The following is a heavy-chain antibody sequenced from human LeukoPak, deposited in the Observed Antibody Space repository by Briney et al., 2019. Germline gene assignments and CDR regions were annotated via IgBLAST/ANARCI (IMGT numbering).Heavy chain of an antibody. CDR3: ARTYDSPGYYSPDYYYMDV. CDR2: IYTSGST. J-gene: IGHJ6*03. D-gene: IGHD3-22*01. CDR1: GASIRSYS. Sequence: SETLSLTCTVSGASIRSYSWSWIRQPAGKGLEWIGHIYTSGSTNYNPSLKSRVTMSVDTSNNQFSLKLNSVTAADTAVYYCARTYDSPGYYSPDYYYMDVWGKGTTVTISS. V-gene: IGHV4-4*07.